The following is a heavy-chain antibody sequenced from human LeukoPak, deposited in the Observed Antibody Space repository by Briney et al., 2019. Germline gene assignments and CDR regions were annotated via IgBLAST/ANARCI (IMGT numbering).Heavy chain of an antibody. CDR3: ARRGVGATSVFDY. D-gene: IGHD1-26*01. V-gene: IGHV4-39*01. CDR1: GGSISSSSYY. CDR2: IYYSGST. Sequence: SETLSLTCTVSGGSISSSSYYWGWIRQPPGKGLEWIGSIYYSGSTYYNPSLKSRVPISVDTSQNQFSLKLSSVTAADTAVYYCARRGVGATSVFDYWGQGTLVTVSS. J-gene: IGHJ4*02.